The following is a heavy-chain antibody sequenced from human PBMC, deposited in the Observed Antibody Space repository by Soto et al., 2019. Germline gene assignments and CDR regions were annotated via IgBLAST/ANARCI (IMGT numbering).Heavy chain of an antibody. CDR1: GYTFDSYW. CDR3: ARPIQRRSLSDYAMDV. V-gene: IGHV5-51*01. J-gene: IGHJ6*02. D-gene: IGHD3-16*02. CDR2: IYPGDSDT. Sequence: LGESLKISCRGSGYTFDSYWIGWVRQMPGKGLEWMGIIYPGDSDTRYSPSFQGQVTISADKSINTAYLRWSSLKASDTAMYYCARPIQRRSLSDYAMDVWGQGTTVTVYS.